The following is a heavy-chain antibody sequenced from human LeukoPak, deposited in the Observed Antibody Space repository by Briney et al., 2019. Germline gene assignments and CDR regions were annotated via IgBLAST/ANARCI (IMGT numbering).Heavy chain of an antibody. CDR3: AARSSYSSGWNFDY. CDR1: GFTFRNYG. J-gene: IGHJ4*02. D-gene: IGHD6-19*01. Sequence: GGSLRLSCAASGFTFRNYGMHWVRQAPGKGLEWVAVISFDGTNKYYADSVKGRFTISRDNSKNTLYLQMNSLRAEDTAVYYCAARSSYSSGWNFDYWGQGTLVTVSS. CDR2: ISFDGTNK. V-gene: IGHV3-30*03.